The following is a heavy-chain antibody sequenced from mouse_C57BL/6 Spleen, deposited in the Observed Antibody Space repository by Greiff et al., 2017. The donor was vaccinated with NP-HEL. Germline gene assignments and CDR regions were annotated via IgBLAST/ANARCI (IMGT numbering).Heavy chain of an antibody. CDR2: ISNLAYSI. CDR1: GFTFSDYG. CDR3: ARQGIYYDYDKDAMDY. Sequence: EVQLVESGGGLVQPGGSLKLSCAASGFTFSDYGMAWVRQAPRKGPEWVAFISNLAYSIYYADTVTGRFPISRENAKNTLYLEMSSLRSEDTAMYYCARQGIYYDYDKDAMDYWGQGTSVTVSS. J-gene: IGHJ4*01. D-gene: IGHD2-4*01. V-gene: IGHV5-15*01.